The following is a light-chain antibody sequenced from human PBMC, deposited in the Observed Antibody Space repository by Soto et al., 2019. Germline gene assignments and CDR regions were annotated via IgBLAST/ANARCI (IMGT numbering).Light chain of an antibody. J-gene: IGLJ2*01. V-gene: IGLV2-11*01. Sequence: QSALTQPPSVSGSPGQSVTISCTGTSSDIGRYHYVSWYQQRPGKAPRLIIYDVFKRPSGVPNRFSGSKYANTASLTISGLQADDEAIYCCCAHTGTSILFGGGTKLTVL. CDR2: DVF. CDR1: SSDIGRYHY. CDR3: CAHTGTSIL.